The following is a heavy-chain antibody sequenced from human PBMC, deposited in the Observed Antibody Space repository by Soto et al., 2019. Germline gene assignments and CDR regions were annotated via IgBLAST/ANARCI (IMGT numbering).Heavy chain of an antibody. CDR2: ISYDGSNK. D-gene: IGHD3-22*01. J-gene: IGHJ4*02. CDR1: GFTFSSYA. Sequence: QVQLVESGGGVVQPWRSLRLSCAASGFTFSSYAMHWVRQAPGKGLEWVAVISYDGSNKYYADSVKGRFTISRDNSKNTLYLQMNSLRAEDTAVYYCARGGYYYDSSGYYYVGYYFDYWGQGTLVTVSS. V-gene: IGHV3-30-3*01. CDR3: ARGGYYYDSSGYYYVGYYFDY.